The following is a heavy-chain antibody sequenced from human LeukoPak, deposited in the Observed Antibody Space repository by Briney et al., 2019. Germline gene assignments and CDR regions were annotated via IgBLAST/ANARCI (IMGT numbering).Heavy chain of an antibody. CDR2: INTDASST. CDR1: GFTFSSFW. CDR3: ARDDVEGARFDY. D-gene: IGHD1-26*01. Sequence: GGSLRLSCAASGFTFSSFWMHWVRQGPGKGLVWVSRINTDASSTSYADSVKGRFTISRDNAKNTLYLQLNSLGAEDTAVYYCARDDVEGARFDYWGQGTLVTVSS. J-gene: IGHJ4*02. V-gene: IGHV3-74*01.